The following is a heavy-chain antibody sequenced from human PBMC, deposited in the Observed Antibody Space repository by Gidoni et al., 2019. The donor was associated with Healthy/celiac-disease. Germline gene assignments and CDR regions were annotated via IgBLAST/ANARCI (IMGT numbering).Heavy chain of an antibody. CDR2: IRSSSSTI. V-gene: IGHV3-48*02. CDR1: GFTFSSYS. Sequence: EVQLVESGGGLVQPGGSLRLSCAASGFTFSSYSLNWVRPAPGKGLEWIAYIRSSSSTIYYADSVKARCTISRDNAKNSLYLQMNSLRDEDTAVYYCARDCEATVGFDYWGQGTLVTVSS. D-gene: IGHD1-26*01. J-gene: IGHJ4*02. CDR3: ARDCEATVGFDY.